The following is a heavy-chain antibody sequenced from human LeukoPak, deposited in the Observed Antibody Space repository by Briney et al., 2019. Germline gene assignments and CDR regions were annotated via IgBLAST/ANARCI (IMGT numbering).Heavy chain of an antibody. CDR3: ARIGFSYYMDV. Sequence: SGPALVKPTQTLTLTCTFSGFSLSTSGMRVSWIRQPPGKALEWLVRIDWDDDKFYSTSLKTRLTISTDTSKNQVVLTMTNMDPVDTATYYCARIGFSYYMDVWGKGTTVTVSS. J-gene: IGHJ6*03. CDR1: GFSLSTSGMR. CDR2: IDWDDDK. V-gene: IGHV2-70*04.